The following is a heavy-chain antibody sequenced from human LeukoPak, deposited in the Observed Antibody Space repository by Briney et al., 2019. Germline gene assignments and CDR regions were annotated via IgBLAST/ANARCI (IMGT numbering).Heavy chain of an antibody. D-gene: IGHD1-26*01. V-gene: IGHV4-4*07. CDR2: IHDNGDS. Sequence: SETLSLTCTVSGGSISGYFWSWIRQPAGKGLEWIGRIHDNGDSNHNPSLKSRVTMALDTSGNQVSLKLTSATAADTAVYYCAREKDTGSNHAKIRYDIWGQGTMVTVS. CDR3: AREKDTGSNHAKIRYDI. J-gene: IGHJ3*02. CDR1: GGSISGYF.